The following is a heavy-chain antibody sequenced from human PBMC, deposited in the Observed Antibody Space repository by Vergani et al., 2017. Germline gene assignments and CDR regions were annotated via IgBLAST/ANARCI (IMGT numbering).Heavy chain of an antibody. J-gene: IGHJ4*02. CDR1: GFTFSSYA. Sequence: EVQLLESGGGLVQPGGSLRLSCAASGFTFSSYAMSWVRQAPGKGLEWVSAISGSGGSTYYADSVKGLCTISRDNSKNTLYLQRNSLRAEDTAVYYCAKQLTYYYGSVSHPFDYWGQGTLVTVSS. V-gene: IGHV3-23*01. CDR2: ISGSGGST. CDR3: AKQLTYYYGSVSHPFDY. D-gene: IGHD3-10*01.